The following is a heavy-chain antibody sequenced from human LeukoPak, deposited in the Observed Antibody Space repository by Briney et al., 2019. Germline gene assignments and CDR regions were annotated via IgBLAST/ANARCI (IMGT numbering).Heavy chain of an antibody. CDR1: GFTFSSYW. Sequence: GGSLRLSCAASGFTFSSYWMSWVRQAPGKGLEWVANIKQDGSEKYYVDSVKGRFTISRDNAKNSLYLQMSSLRAEDTAVYYCARALGYCTNGVCYTWFDPWGQGTLVTVSS. J-gene: IGHJ5*02. V-gene: IGHV3-7*01. D-gene: IGHD2-8*01. CDR2: IKQDGSEK. CDR3: ARALGYCTNGVCYTWFDP.